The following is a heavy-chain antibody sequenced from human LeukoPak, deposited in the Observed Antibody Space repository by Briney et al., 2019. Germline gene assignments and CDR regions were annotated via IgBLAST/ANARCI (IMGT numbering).Heavy chain of an antibody. Sequence: GGSLRLSCAASVFIFSGYPIHWVRQAPGKGLEWVAVISYDGSNKYYADSVKGRFTISRDNSKNTLYLQMNSLRAEDTAVYYCANLGYCSGGSCYYWGQGTLVTVSS. CDR1: VFIFSGYP. J-gene: IGHJ4*02. D-gene: IGHD2-15*01. CDR2: ISYDGSNK. CDR3: ANLGYCSGGSCYY. V-gene: IGHV3-30-3*02.